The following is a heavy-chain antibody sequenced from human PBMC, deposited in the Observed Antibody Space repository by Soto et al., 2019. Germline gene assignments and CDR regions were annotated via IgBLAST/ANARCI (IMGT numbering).Heavy chain of an antibody. Sequence: ASVKVSCKASGYTFTGYYMHWVRQAPGQGLEWMGWINPNSGGTNYAQKFQGRVTMTRDTSISTAYMELSRLRSDDTAVYYCARIDCSSTSCHLFDYYYYYGMDVWGQGTTVTV. CDR1: GYTFTGYY. V-gene: IGHV1-2*02. CDR2: INPNSGGT. D-gene: IGHD2-2*01. J-gene: IGHJ6*02. CDR3: ARIDCSSTSCHLFDYYYYYGMDV.